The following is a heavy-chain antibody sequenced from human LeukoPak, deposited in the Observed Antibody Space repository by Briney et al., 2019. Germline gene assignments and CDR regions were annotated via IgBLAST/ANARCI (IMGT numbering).Heavy chain of an antibody. J-gene: IGHJ4*02. CDR3: VREYFSYGDRYFDY. V-gene: IGHV3-48*03. CDR2: ISSTATTR. Sequence: PGGSLRLSCAASGFNLSSHEMNWVRQAPGQGLEWVSYISSTATTRYYADSVKGRFTVPKDNARNELFLQMNSLRAEDTAVYYCVREYFSYGDRYFDYWGQGTLVTVSS. CDR1: GFNLSSHE. D-gene: IGHD4-17*01.